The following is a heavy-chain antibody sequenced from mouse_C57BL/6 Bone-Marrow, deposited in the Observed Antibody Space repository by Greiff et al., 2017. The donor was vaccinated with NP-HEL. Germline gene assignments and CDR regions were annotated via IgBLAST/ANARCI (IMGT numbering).Heavy chain of an antibody. Sequence: EVKLMESGGGLVKPGGSLKLSCAASGFTFSDYGMHWVRQAPEKGLEWVAYISSGSSTIYYADTVKGRFTISRDNAKNTLFLQMTSLRSEDTAMYYCARGVLRSYYYAMDYWGQGTSGTVSS. CDR1: GFTFSDYG. D-gene: IGHD1-1*01. CDR2: ISSGSSTI. CDR3: ARGVLRSYYYAMDY. V-gene: IGHV5-17*01. J-gene: IGHJ4*01.